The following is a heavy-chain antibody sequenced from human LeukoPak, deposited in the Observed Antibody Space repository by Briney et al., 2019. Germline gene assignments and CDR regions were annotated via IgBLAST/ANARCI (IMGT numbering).Heavy chain of an antibody. D-gene: IGHD3-22*01. J-gene: IGHJ4*02. CDR1: GFTFSSYT. CDR2: ISSSSYT. CDR3: ARTLNNYYYDSSGDDY. V-gene: IGHV3-21*05. Sequence: PGGSLRLSCAASGFTFSSYTMSWVRQAPGKGLEWVSYISSSSYTNYADSVKGRFTISRDNAKNSLYLQMNSLRAEDTAVYYCARTLNNYYYDSSGDDYWGQGTLVTVSS.